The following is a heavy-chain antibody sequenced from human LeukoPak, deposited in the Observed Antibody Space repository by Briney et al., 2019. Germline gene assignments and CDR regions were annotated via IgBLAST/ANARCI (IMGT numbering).Heavy chain of an antibody. D-gene: IGHD4-23*01. CDR3: ARAHDYGGKTSAYYFDY. CDR2: IWYDGSNK. CDR1: GFTFSSYG. V-gene: IGHV3-33*01. Sequence: GGSLRLSCAASGFTFSSYGMHWVRQAPGKGLEWVAVIWYDGSNKYYADSVKGRFTISRDNSKNTLYLQMNSLRAEDTAVYYCARAHDYGGKTSAYYFDYWGQGTLVTVSS. J-gene: IGHJ4*02.